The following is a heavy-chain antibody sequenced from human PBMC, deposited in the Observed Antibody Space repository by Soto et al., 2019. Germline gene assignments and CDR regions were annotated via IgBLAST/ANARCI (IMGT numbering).Heavy chain of an antibody. V-gene: IGHV4-31*03. D-gene: IGHD1-26*01. Sequence: QVQLQESGPGLVKPSQTLSLTCSVSGGSISSGGYYWSWIRQHPEKGLEWVGYIYYRRSTNYNPSLKGRVISSVDTSAGRFSLDVRSMTAAAPAIHYCASDSASWEGFDYWGQATLVTVSS. CDR1: GGSISSGGYY. CDR3: ASDSASWEGFDY. CDR2: IYYRRST. J-gene: IGHJ4*02.